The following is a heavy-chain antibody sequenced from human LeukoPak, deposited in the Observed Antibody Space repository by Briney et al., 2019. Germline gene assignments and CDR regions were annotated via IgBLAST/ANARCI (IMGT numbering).Heavy chain of an antibody. CDR2: ISDSGTHI. J-gene: IGHJ4*02. CDR1: GFTFSSYA. CDR3: AKDRDGYNPDY. Sequence: PGGSLRLSCAASGFTFSSYAMSWVRKAPGEGLEWVSSISDSGTHIYYADSVKGRFTISRDNSKNTVYLQMNSLRAEDTAVYYCAKDRDGYNPDYWGQGTLVSVSS. V-gene: IGHV3-23*01. D-gene: IGHD5-24*01.